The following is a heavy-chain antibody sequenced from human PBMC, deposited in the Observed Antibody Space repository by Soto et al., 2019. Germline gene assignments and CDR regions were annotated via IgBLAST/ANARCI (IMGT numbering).Heavy chain of an antibody. CDR2: ITGSDGRT. CDR1: EFTFSNYA. V-gene: IGHV3-23*01. CDR3: AKATYDTTFYTSSFDS. J-gene: IGHJ4*02. D-gene: IGHD3-22*01. Sequence: GGSLRLSCAASEFTFSNYAMTWVRQAPGKGLEWVSLITGSDGRTYYADSVKGRFTISRDNSKNTLFLQMNSLRAEDTAVYYCAKATYDTTFYTSSFDSWGQGTLVTVSS.